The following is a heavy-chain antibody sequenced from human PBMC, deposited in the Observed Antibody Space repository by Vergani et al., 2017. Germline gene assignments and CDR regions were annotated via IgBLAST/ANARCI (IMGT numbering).Heavy chain of an antibody. CDR3: AKGALGVGWGYYYGMDV. D-gene: IGHD3-16*01. Sequence: EVQLVESGGGLVQTGRSLRLSCAASGFTFDDYAMHWVRQATGKGLEWVSGISWNSGSIVYADSVTGRVTISRDHAKNSLYLQMYSLRAEDTALDYCAKGALGVGWGYYYGMDVWGQGTTVTVSS. CDR2: ISWNSGSI. J-gene: IGHJ6*02. CDR1: GFTFDDYA. V-gene: IGHV3-9*01.